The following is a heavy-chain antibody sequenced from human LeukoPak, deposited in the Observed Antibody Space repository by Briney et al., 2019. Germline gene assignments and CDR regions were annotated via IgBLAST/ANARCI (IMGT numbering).Heavy chain of an antibody. Sequence: ASVKASCTASGYTFTGYYMHWVRQAPGQGLEWMGWINPNSGGTNYAQKFQGRVTMTRDTSISTAYMELSRLRSDDTAVYYCATLPDTAMVFFDYWGQGTLVTVSS. V-gene: IGHV1-2*02. D-gene: IGHD5-18*01. J-gene: IGHJ4*02. CDR2: INPNSGGT. CDR3: ATLPDTAMVFFDY. CDR1: GYTFTGYY.